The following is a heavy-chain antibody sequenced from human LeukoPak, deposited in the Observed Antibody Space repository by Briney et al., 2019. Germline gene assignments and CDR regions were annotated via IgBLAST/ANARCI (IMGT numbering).Heavy chain of an antibody. CDR2: ISYDGDNK. CDR1: GFTFSNYV. CDR3: ARDTGGYYYYYAMDV. Sequence: GSLRLSCAASGFTFSNYVMHWVRQAPGKGLEWVADISYDGDNKYYADSVKGRFTISRDNSKNTLYLQMNSLGADDTALYYCARDTGGYYYYYAMDVWGQGTTVTVSS. V-gene: IGHV3-30-3*01. D-gene: IGHD2-8*02. J-gene: IGHJ6*02.